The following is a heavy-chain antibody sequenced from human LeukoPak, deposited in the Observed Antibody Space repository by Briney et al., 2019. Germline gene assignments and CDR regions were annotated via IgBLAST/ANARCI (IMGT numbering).Heavy chain of an antibody. CDR2: IKQDGSEK. CDR3: ARWYYYETSGLYYGSFDN. Sequence: GGSLRLSCAASGFTFRSYWMSWVRQAPGKGLEWVANIKQDGSEKYYVDSVKGRFTISRDNARNTLYLQMNSLRAEDTAVYYCARWYYYETSGLYYGSFDNWGQGTLVTVSS. J-gene: IGHJ5*02. V-gene: IGHV3-7*03. CDR1: GFTFRSYW. D-gene: IGHD3-22*01.